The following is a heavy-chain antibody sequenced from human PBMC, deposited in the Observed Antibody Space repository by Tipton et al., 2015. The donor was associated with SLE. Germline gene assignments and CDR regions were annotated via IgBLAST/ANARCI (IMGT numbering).Heavy chain of an antibody. CDR3: ARGYYGDRTYYYYGMDV. V-gene: IGHV4-39*07. CDR1: GGSISSSSYY. J-gene: IGHJ6*02. Sequence: TLSLTCTVSGGSISSSSYYWSWIRQPPGKGLEWIGEINHSGSTNYNPSLKSRVTISVDTSKNQFSLKLSSVTAADTAVYYCARGYYGDRTYYYYGMDVWGQGTTVTVSS. D-gene: IGHD4-17*01. CDR2: INHSGST.